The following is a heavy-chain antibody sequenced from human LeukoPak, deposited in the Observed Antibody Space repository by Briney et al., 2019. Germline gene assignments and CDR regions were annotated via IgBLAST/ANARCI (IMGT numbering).Heavy chain of an antibody. D-gene: IGHD6-19*01. V-gene: IGHV3-74*01. J-gene: IGHJ4*02. Sequence: GGSLRLSCTASGFTFSISWMYWVRQAPGKGLVWVSHINTDGSSTSYADSVKGRFTISRDNAKNSLYLQMNSLRAEDTAVYYCAREGDAGKQWLVRPRPPNFDYWGQGTLVTVSS. CDR1: GFTFSISW. CDR3: AREGDAGKQWLVRPRPPNFDY. CDR2: INTDGSST.